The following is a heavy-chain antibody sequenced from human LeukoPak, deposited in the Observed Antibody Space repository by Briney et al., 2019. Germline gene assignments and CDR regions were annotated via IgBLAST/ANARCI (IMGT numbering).Heavy chain of an antibody. CDR1: GFTFSSYW. D-gene: IGHD3-22*01. CDR2: IKQDGSEK. V-gene: IGHV3-7*03. Sequence: GGSLRLSCAASGFTFSSYWMSWVRQAPGKGLEWVANIKQDGSEKYYVDSVKGRFTISRDNAKNSLYLQMNSLRAEDTAVYYCAKDRSSYDSSGPIMGDAFDIWGQGTMVTVSS. J-gene: IGHJ3*02. CDR3: AKDRSSYDSSGPIMGDAFDI.